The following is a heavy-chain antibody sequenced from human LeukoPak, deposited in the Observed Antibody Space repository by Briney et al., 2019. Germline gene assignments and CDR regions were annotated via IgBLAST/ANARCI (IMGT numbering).Heavy chain of an antibody. Sequence: GGSLRLSCAASGFTFSSYAMNWVRQAPGKGLEWVSGISGNGGSTYYADSVKGRFTISRDNSKDTLYLQMNSLRAEDTAVYYCARDQEGFDYWGQGTLVTVSS. V-gene: IGHV3-23*01. CDR2: ISGNGGST. CDR1: GFTFSSYA. CDR3: ARDQEGFDY. J-gene: IGHJ4*02.